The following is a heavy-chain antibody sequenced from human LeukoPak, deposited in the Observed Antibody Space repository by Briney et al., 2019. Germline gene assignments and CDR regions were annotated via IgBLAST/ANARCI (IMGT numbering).Heavy chain of an antibody. CDR2: IYTSGST. J-gene: IGHJ4*02. D-gene: IGHD3-10*01. CDR3: ARGSYYGSGSYFKFDY. V-gene: IGHV4-4*07. Sequence: SETLSLTCTVSGGSISSYYWSWIRQPAGKGLEWIGRIYTSGSTNYNPSLKSRVTMSVDTSKNQFSLKLSSVTAADTAVYYCARGSYYGSGSYFKFDYWGQGTLVTVSS. CDR1: GGSISSYY.